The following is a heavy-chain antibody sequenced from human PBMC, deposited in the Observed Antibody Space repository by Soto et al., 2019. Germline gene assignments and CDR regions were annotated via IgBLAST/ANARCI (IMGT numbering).Heavy chain of an antibody. CDR3: ARGGWLVGAPNWFDP. V-gene: IGHV1-69*12. CDR1: GGTFSSYA. Sequence: QVQLVQSGAEVKKPGSSVKVSCKASGGTFSSYAISWVRQAPGQGLEWMGGIIPIFGTANYAQKFQGRVRTTADESTSTAYKELSSLRSDDAAVYYCARGGWLVGAPNWFDPWGQGTLVTVSS. D-gene: IGHD2-15*01. J-gene: IGHJ5*02. CDR2: IIPIFGTA.